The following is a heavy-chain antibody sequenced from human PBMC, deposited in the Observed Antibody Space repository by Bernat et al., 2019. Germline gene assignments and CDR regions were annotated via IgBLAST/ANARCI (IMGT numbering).Heavy chain of an antibody. V-gene: IGHV3-30*03. CDR1: GFTFSSYG. Sequence: QVQLVESGGGVVQPGRSLRLSCAASGFTFSSYGMHWVRQAPGKGLEWVAVISYDGSNKYYADSVKGRFTISRDNSKNTLYLQMNSLRAEDTAVYYCARSGTEWELLRAMRYWGQGTLVTVSS. CDR2: ISYDGSNK. D-gene: IGHD1-26*01. CDR3: ARSGTEWELLRAMRY. J-gene: IGHJ4*02.